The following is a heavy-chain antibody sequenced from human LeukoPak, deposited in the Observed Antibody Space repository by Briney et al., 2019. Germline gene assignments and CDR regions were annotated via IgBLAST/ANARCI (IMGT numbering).Heavy chain of an antibody. J-gene: IGHJ4*02. CDR3: ARVSGGSYFDY. CDR1: GGSISSGDYY. Sequence: PSETLSLTCTVSGGSISSGDYYWSWIRQPPGKGLEWIGYIYYSGSTYYNPSLKSRVTISVDTSKNQFSLKLSSVTAADTAVYYCARVSGGSYFDYWGQGTLVTVSS. CDR2: IYYSGST. D-gene: IGHD2-15*01. V-gene: IGHV4-30-4*01.